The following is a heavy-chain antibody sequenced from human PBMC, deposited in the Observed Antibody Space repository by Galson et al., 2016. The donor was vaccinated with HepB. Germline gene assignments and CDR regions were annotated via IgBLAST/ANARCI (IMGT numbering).Heavy chain of an antibody. V-gene: IGHV1-2*02. D-gene: IGHD1-20*01. CDR1: GYSFTDYD. Sequence: SVKVSCKASGYSFTDYDMHWVRQAPGQGLEYMGWINPESGNPNYAQNFQGRVTIIRDTSITTAYMDLTSLTSDDTAVYYCAGDSSPRPYNWILGYWGQGTLVTVS. CDR2: INPESGNP. J-gene: IGHJ4*02. CDR3: AGDSSPRPYNWILGY.